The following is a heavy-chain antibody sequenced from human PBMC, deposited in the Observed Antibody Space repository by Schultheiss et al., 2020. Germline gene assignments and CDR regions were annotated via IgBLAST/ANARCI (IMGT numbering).Heavy chain of an antibody. Sequence: SETLSLTCAVYGGSFSGYYWSWIRQPPGKGLEWIGEINHSGSTNYNPSLKSRVTISVDTSKNQFSLKLSSVTAADTAVYYCARQSRPHIVGPPVVVVPRRSRFDYWGQGTLVTVSS. CDR1: GGSFSGYY. CDR2: INHSGST. J-gene: IGHJ4*02. V-gene: IGHV4-34*01. D-gene: IGHD2-15*01. CDR3: ARQSRPHIVGPPVVVVPRRSRFDY.